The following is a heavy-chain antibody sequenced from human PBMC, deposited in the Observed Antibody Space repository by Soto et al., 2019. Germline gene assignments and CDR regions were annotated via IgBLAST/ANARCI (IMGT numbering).Heavy chain of an antibody. V-gene: IGHV3-48*01. CDR2: ISSSSSSI. CDR3: GRKFGGYDYDHDAFDV. J-gene: IGHJ3*01. CDR1: GFTFSSYS. D-gene: IGHD5-12*01. Sequence: EVHLVESGGGLVQPGGSLRLSCAASGFTFSSYSMNWVRQAPGKGLEWVSYISSSSSSIYYADSVKGRFTISRDNAKDSLDGTMNSLSAADTAGYYCGRKFGGYDYDHDAFDVWGQGTTFTVSS.